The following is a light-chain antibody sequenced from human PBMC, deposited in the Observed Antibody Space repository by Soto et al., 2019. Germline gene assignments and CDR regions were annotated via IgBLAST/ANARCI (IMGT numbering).Light chain of an antibody. CDR1: QSVSSY. Sequence: EMVLTQSPATLSLSPWERATLSCRASQSVSSYLAWYQQKPGQAPRLLIYDAFNRATGIPARFSGSGSGTDFTLTISSLEPEDFAVYYCQQRSNWPPLTLGGGTKVDI. V-gene: IGKV3-11*01. CDR2: DAF. J-gene: IGKJ4*01. CDR3: QQRSNWPPLT.